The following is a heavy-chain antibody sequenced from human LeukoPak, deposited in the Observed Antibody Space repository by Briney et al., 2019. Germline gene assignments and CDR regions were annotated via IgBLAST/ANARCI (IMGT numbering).Heavy chain of an antibody. Sequence: GGSLRLSCAASGFTFSSYAMNWVRQAPGKGREWVSAILATGGSTSSAPSVKGRFTISRDTSKNTLYLQMSSLRGEDTAVYYCAKAMAGSTYYFDSWGQGTLVTVSS. J-gene: IGHJ4*02. D-gene: IGHD6-19*01. CDR3: AKAMAGSTYYFDS. CDR1: GFTFSSYA. V-gene: IGHV3-23*01. CDR2: ILATGGST.